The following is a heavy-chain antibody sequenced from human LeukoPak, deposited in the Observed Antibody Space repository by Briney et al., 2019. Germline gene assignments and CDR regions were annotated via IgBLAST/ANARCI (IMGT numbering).Heavy chain of an antibody. CDR2: IFYNGAI. J-gene: IGHJ4*02. Sequence: SETLSLTCTVSGGSIIGRWWSWVRQPPGKGLEWIGDIFYNGAINDNSPLKGRLTMSLATSKTQFSLKLSSVTAADTAMYYCARRNTADASIDFWGQGTLVIASS. CDR3: ARRNTADASIDF. CDR1: GGSIIGRW. D-gene: IGHD2/OR15-2a*01. V-gene: IGHV4-59*08.